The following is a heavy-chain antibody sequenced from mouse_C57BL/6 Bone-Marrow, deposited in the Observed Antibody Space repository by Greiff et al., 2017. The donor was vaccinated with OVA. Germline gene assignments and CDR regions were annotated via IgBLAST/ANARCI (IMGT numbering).Heavy chain of an antibody. V-gene: IGHV1-74*01. Sequence: QVQLQQPGAELVKPGASVKVSCKASGYTFTSYWMHWVKQRPGQGLEWIGRIHPSDSDTNYNQKFKGKATLTVAKSSSTAYMQLSSLTSEDAAVDDCAIVRRGYSMDYWGQGTSVTVSS. J-gene: IGHJ4*01. CDR1: GYTFTSYW. CDR2: IHPSDSDT. CDR3: AIVRRGYSMDY.